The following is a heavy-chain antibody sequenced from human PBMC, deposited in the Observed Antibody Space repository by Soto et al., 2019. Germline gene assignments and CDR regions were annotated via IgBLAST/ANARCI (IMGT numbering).Heavy chain of an antibody. Sequence: SETLSLTCAVNGVSFRGYYWSWIRQPPGKGLEWIGEINHSGSTNYNPSLKSRVTISVDTSKNQFSLKLSSVTAADTAVYYCARVSGIYYYGMDVWGQGTTVT. V-gene: IGHV4-34*01. CDR1: GVSFRGYY. CDR2: INHSGST. J-gene: IGHJ6*02. D-gene: IGHD3-10*01. CDR3: ARVSGIYYYGMDV.